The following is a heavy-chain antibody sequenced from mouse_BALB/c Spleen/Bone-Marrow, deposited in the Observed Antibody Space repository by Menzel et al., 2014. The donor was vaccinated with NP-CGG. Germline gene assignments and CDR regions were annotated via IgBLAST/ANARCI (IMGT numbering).Heavy chain of an antibody. CDR3: ARWLPLAY. Sequence: VQLKESGAELVKPGASVKLSCTASGFNIKVTYMHWVKQRPEQGLEWIGRIDPANGNTKYDPKFQGKATITADTSSNTAYLQLSSLTSEDTAVYYCARWLPLAYWGQGTLVTVSA. D-gene: IGHD2-2*01. J-gene: IGHJ3*01. V-gene: IGHV14-3*02. CDR2: IDPANGNT. CDR1: GFNIKVTY.